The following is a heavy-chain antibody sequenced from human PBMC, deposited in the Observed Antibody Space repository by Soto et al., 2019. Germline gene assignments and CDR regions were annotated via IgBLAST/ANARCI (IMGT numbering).Heavy chain of an antibody. CDR1: GGSITSGGFY. J-gene: IGHJ4*02. D-gene: IGHD6-19*01. CDR2: IFYTGST. V-gene: IGHV4-31*03. CDR3: ARGRGTGWFFDF. Sequence: SETLSLICTVSGGSITSGGFYWSWVRQHPVKGLEWIGYIFYTGSTSYNPSLKSRLTISQDPSKDHFSLNLRSVTAADTAVYYCARGRGTGWFFDFWGQGALVTVSS.